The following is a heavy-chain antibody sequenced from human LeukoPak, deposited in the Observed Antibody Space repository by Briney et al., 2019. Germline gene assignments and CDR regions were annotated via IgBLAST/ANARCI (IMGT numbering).Heavy chain of an antibody. J-gene: IGHJ6*03. CDR3: ARFAEVYYYVDV. CDR2: IRSYSSYI. CDR1: GFTLDNYN. Sequence: PGGSLRLSCAASGFTLDNYNFNWVRQAPGEGLEWVASIRSYSSYIHYADSVKGRFTISRDDAKKSLYLQVNSLRAEDTAVYFCARFAEVYYYVDVWGTGTTVIVSS. V-gene: IGHV3-21*01. D-gene: IGHD2-21*01.